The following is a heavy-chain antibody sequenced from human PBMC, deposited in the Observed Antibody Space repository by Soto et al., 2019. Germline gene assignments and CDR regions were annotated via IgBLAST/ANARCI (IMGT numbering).Heavy chain of an antibody. CDR2: ISRSGNST. Sequence: GGSLKPSCAVSGLSFSSYAMTWVRQSPGKGLEWVSSISRSGNSTYSADSVRGRFTISRDNSKNTLYLQMNSLRAEDTAVYYCAKDAKILDWLPTSYYFDFWGQGTLVTVSS. J-gene: IGHJ4*02. CDR1: GLSFSSYA. CDR3: AKDAKILDWLPTSYYFDF. D-gene: IGHD3-9*01. V-gene: IGHV3-23*01.